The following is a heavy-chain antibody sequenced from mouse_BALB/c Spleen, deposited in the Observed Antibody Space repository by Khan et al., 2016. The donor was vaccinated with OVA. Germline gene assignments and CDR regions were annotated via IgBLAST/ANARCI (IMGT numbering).Heavy chain of an antibody. D-gene: IGHD1-2*01. J-gene: IGHJ2*01. CDR1: GYSITSGYG. Sequence: EVQLQESGPGLVKPSQSLSLTCTVTGYSITSGYGWNWIRQFPGNKLEWMGYISYSGSTNSNPSLTSRISITRDTSKNQFFLQLNSVTTEDTATXYCARTARIKYWGQGTTLTVSS. CDR3: ARTARIKY. CDR2: ISYSGST. V-gene: IGHV3-2*02.